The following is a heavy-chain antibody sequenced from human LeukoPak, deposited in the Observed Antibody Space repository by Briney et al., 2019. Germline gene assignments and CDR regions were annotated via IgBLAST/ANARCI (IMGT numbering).Heavy chain of an antibody. D-gene: IGHD3-10*01. Sequence: PGGSLRLSCAASGFTVSSNYMSWVRQPPGKGLEWIGEINHSGSTNCNPSLKSRVTISVDTSKNQFSLKLSSVTAADTAVYYCARGRAGSLDYWGQGTLVTVSS. J-gene: IGHJ4*02. CDR1: GFTVSSNY. CDR2: INHSGST. V-gene: IGHV4-34*01. CDR3: ARGRAGSLDY.